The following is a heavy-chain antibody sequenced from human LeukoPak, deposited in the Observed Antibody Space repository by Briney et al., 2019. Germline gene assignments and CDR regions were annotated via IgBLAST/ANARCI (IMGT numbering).Heavy chain of an antibody. CDR2: VYHSATT. D-gene: IGHD3-22*01. CDR1: GFSISSGYY. Sequence: SETLSLTCVVSGFSISSGYYWGWIRRPPGKGLEWIGSVYHSATTYYNPSLKSRVTISVDASRNQFSLWLSSVTAADTAVYYCARDRDYYDGDGYRRYFDFWGQGTLVTVSS. V-gene: IGHV4-38-2*02. J-gene: IGHJ4*02. CDR3: ARDRDYYDGDGYRRYFDF.